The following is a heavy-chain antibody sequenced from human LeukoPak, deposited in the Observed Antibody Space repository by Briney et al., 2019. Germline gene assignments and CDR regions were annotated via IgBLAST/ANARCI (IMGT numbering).Heavy chain of an antibody. CDR3: ARDSGSGNNDY. Sequence: ASVSVSSKASGYTFTIYTIHWVRQAPGQRREWMGWISAGNGNTKYSQNFQGRVTFISNTSATTAFMELSSLRSEDAAVYYCARDSGSGNNDYWGQGTLVTVSS. CDR1: GYTFTIYT. D-gene: IGHD1-26*01. CDR2: ISAGNGNT. V-gene: IGHV1-3*01. J-gene: IGHJ4*02.